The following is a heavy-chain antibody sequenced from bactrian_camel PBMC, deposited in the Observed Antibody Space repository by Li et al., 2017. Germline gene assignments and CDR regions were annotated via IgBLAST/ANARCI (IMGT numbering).Heavy chain of an antibody. CDR1: GYTGNLLC. Sequence: HVQLVESGGGSVQSGESLRLSCAVSGYTGNLLCMAWFRQAPGKEREWVALIPSARTGMIGGHYVDSVRGRFTISRDNPKNTLYLQLNNLKTEDAAVYYCATQLAYAEFKYWGQGTQVTVS. J-gene: IGHJ4*01. D-gene: IGHD7*01. V-gene: IGHV3S1*01. CDR2: IPSARTGMIGG. CDR3: ATQLAYAEFKY.